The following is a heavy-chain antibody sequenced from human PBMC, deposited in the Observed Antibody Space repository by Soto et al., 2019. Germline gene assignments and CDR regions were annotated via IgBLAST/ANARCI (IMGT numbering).Heavy chain of an antibody. D-gene: IGHD3-3*01. J-gene: IGHJ6*02. CDR3: ASLWSGYNYYYYGMDV. Sequence: SETLSLTCTVSGGSISSGGYYWGWIRQHPGKGLEWIGYIYYSGSTYYNPSLKSRVTISVDTSKNQFSLKLSSVTAADTAVYYCASLWSGYNYYYYGMDVWGQGTTVTVSS. V-gene: IGHV4-31*03. CDR1: GGSISSGGYY. CDR2: IYYSGST.